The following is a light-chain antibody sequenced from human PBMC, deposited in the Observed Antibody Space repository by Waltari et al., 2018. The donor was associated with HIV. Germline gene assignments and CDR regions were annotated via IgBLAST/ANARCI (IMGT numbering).Light chain of an antibody. CDR1: SSNIGNNY. V-gene: IGLV1-51*01. CDR3: GTWDTTLGAVV. CDR2: DDD. Sequence: QSVLTQPPSVSAAPGETVIISCSGSSSNIGNNYVSWYQQLPGTAPKLFIYDDDLRHSGIPDRFSGSRSGTSATLGITGLQTGDEADYDCGTWDTTLGAVVFGGGTKLTVL. J-gene: IGLJ2*01.